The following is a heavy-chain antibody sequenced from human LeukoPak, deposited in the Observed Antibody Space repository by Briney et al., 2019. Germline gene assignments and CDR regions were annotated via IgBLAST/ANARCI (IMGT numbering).Heavy chain of an antibody. D-gene: IGHD2-2*01. CDR1: GYSFTSYW. Sequence: LGESLKISCKGSGYSFTSYWIGWVRQMPGKGLEGMGIIYPGDSDTRYSPSFQGQVTISADKSISTAYLQWSSLKASDTAMYYCATTTIRYCGSTSCYRGAFAIWGQGTMVTVSS. V-gene: IGHV5-51*01. CDR2: IYPGDSDT. CDR3: ATTTIRYCGSTSCYRGAFAI. J-gene: IGHJ3*02.